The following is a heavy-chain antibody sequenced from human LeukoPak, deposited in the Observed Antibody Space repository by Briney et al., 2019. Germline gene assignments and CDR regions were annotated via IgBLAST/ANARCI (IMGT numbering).Heavy chain of an antibody. CDR3: ARAYSSSWYDF. J-gene: IGHJ5*01. D-gene: IGHD6-13*01. Sequence: GGSLRLSCAASGFTFSSYGMSWVRQAPGKGLEWVSAISGSGGSTYYADSVKGRFTISRDNSKNTLYLQMNSLRAEDTAVYYCARAYSSSWYDFWGQGTLVTVSS. V-gene: IGHV3-23*01. CDR2: ISGSGGST. CDR1: GFTFSSYG.